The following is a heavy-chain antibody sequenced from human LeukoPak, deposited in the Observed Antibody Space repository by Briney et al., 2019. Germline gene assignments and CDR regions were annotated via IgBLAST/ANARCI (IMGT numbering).Heavy chain of an antibody. CDR1: GFTVSNNY. J-gene: IGHJ4*02. CDR3: AGRRVLDASFDY. D-gene: IGHD3-16*01. V-gene: IGHV3-66*02. Sequence: GSLRLSCAASGFTVSNNYMSWVRQAPGKGLEWVSVIYSGDNTYYLESVKGRFTISRDNSKNTLFLQMNRLRAEDTAVYYCAGRRVLDASFDYWGQGTLVTVSS. CDR2: IYSGDNT.